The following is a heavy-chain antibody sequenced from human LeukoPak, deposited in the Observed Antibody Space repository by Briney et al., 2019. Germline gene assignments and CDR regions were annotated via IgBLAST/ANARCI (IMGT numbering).Heavy chain of an antibody. J-gene: IGHJ4*02. D-gene: IGHD2-15*01. V-gene: IGHV3-30*18. CDR1: GFTFSSYG. Sequence: PGRSLRLSCAASGFTFSSYGMHWVRQAPGKGLEWVAVISYDGSNKYYADSVKGRFTISRDNSKNTLYLQMNSLRAEDTAVYYCAKVYAYCSGGSCYQDYWGQGTLVTVSS. CDR3: AKVYAYCSGGSCYQDY. CDR2: ISYDGSNK.